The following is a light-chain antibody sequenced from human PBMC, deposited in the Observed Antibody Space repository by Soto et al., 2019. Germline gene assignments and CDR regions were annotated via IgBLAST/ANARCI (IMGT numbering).Light chain of an antibody. J-gene: IGKJ1*01. CDR2: KAS. V-gene: IGKV1-5*03. CDR3: QQYNSYAWT. CDR1: QSISSW. Sequence: DIQMTQSPSILSASVGDRVTITCRASQSISSWLAWYQQKPGKAPKLLTYKASSLESGVPSRFSGSGSGTEFTLTISSLQPDDFATYYCQQYNSYAWTFGQGTKVEIK.